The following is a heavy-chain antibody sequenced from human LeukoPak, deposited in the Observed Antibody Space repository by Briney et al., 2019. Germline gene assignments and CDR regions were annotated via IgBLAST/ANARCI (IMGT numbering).Heavy chain of an antibody. Sequence: ASVKVSCKASGGTFSSYAISWVRQAPGQGLEWMGGIIPIFGTANYAQKFQGRVTITTDESTSTAYMELSSLRSEDTAVYYCASLSHIAAATDPYYFDYWGQGALVTVSS. CDR2: IIPIFGTA. CDR3: ASLSHIAAATDPYYFDY. CDR1: GGTFSSYA. J-gene: IGHJ4*02. D-gene: IGHD6-13*01. V-gene: IGHV1-69*05.